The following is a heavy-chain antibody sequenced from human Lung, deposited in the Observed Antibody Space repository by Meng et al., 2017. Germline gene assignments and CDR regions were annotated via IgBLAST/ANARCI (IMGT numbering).Heavy chain of an antibody. CDR2: IKSKPDGETI. CDR1: GFTFINAY. Sequence: EGQLVGVGGGLGKPCGPLLLSCEGSGFTFINAYMTWVRQVPGKRLEWVGRIKSKPDGETIDYAAPVKGRFTISRDDSKNTVYLQMNSLKTEDTAVYYCSGHIDYWGQGTLVTVSS. CDR3: SGHIDY. D-gene: IGHD5-12*01. V-gene: IGHV3-15*01. J-gene: IGHJ4*02.